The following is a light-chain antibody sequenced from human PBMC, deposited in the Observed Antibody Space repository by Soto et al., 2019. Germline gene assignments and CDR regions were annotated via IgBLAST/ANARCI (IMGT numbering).Light chain of an antibody. V-gene: IGKV3-20*01. CDR2: GAS. CDR1: QSVSSSY. J-gene: IGKJ5*01. CDR3: QLQG. Sequence: EIVLTQSPGTLSLSPGERATLSCRASQSVSSSYLAWYQQKPGQAPRLLIYGASSRATGIPDRFSGSGSGTDFTLTISRLEPEDFAVYYCQLQGFGQGTRLEIK.